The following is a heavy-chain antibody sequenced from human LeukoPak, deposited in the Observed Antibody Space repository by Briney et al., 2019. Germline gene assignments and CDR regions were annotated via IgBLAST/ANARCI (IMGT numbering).Heavy chain of an antibody. CDR2: INWNGGST. CDR1: GFTFDDYG. D-gene: IGHD6-13*01. Sequence: GGSLRLSCAASGFTFDDYGMSWVRQAPGKGLGWVSGINWNGGSTGYADSVKGRFTISRENAKNSLYLQMNSLRAEDTALYYCARGSSYSSSWYLLPSYFDYWGQGTLVTVSS. CDR3: ARGSSYSSSWYLLPSYFDY. J-gene: IGHJ4*02. V-gene: IGHV3-20*04.